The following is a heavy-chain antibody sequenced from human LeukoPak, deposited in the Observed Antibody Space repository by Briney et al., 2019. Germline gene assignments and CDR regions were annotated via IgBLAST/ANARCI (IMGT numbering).Heavy chain of an antibody. V-gene: IGHV3-7*03. D-gene: IGHD1-26*01. CDR2: IKQDETEK. Sequence: PGGSLRLSCTASGFTFSNFWMGWVRQAPGKGLEWVANIKQDETEKFYLGSVKGRFTISRDNSKNTLYLQINSLRAEDTAVYYCAKPSSGNYPPTGYWGQGTLVTVSS. J-gene: IGHJ4*02. CDR3: AKPSSGNYPPTGY. CDR1: GFTFSNFW.